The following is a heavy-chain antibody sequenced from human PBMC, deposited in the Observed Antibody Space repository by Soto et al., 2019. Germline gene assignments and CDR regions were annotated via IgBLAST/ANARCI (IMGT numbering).Heavy chain of an antibody. D-gene: IGHD3-16*01. CDR2: INTYNGNT. CDR1: RYTFTSYG. Sequence: QVQLVQSGAEVKNPGASVKVSCKASRYTFTSYGIGWARQAPGQGLEWMGWINTYNGNTNYAQNVQGRVTLTTDTSTSTAYMELRSLRSNDTAIYYCAMVDVYVTPSPQDVWGQGTTVIVSS. CDR3: AMVDVYVTPSPQDV. J-gene: IGHJ6*02. V-gene: IGHV1-18*01.